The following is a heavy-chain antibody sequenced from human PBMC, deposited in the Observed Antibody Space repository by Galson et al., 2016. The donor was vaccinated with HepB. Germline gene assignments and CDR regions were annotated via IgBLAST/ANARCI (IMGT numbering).Heavy chain of an antibody. J-gene: IGHJ5*02. CDR3: ATQLVPGSAS. D-gene: IGHD1-1*01. V-gene: IGHV1-2*06. CDR2: INTNSGGT. CDR1: GYTFTSYS. Sequence: SVKVSCKASGYTFTSYSLHWVRQAPGQGLEWMGRINTNSGGTNYALAFHGRITMTRDTATRTLYMELRTLRSDDTAVYYCATQLVPGSASWGQGTLVVVSS.